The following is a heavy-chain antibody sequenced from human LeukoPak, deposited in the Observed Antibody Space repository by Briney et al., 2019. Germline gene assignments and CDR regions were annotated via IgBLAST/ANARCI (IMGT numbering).Heavy chain of an antibody. D-gene: IGHD6-13*01. CDR3: ARTLWGGSVAAAGPYYFDY. Sequence: PSETLSLTCTVSGGSISSYYWSWIRQPAGKGLEWIGRIYTSGSTNYNPSLKSRVTMSVDTSKNQFSLKLSSVTAADTAVYYCARTLWGGSVAAAGPYYFDYWGQGTLVTVSP. CDR2: IYTSGST. V-gene: IGHV4-4*07. J-gene: IGHJ4*02. CDR1: GGSISSYY.